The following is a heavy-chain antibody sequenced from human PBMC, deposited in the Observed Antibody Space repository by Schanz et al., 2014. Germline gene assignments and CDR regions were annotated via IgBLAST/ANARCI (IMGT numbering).Heavy chain of an antibody. J-gene: IGHJ4*02. D-gene: IGHD2-8*01. V-gene: IGHV3-23*01. CDR3: AKIELNEY. Sequence: EVQLLESGGGLVQPGGSLKLSCAASGLIFSNYVMSWVRQAPGKGLEWVSTIGTSGGTNYAESVKGRFTISRDNSKNTLYLQMNSLRGKDTAVYFCAKIELNEYWGQGTLVTVSP. CDR2: IGTSGGT. CDR1: GLIFSNYV.